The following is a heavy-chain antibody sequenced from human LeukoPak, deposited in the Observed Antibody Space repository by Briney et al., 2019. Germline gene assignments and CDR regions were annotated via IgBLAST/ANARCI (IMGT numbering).Heavy chain of an antibody. CDR1: GYSFTSYW. Sequence: GESLKISCKGSGYSFTSYWIGWVRQMPGKGLEWMGIIYPGESDTRYSPSFQGQVTISADKSISTAYLQWSSLKASDTAMYYCARHSGSWGLYNWFDPWGQGTLVTVSS. J-gene: IGHJ5*02. CDR3: ARHSGSWGLYNWFDP. V-gene: IGHV5-51*01. CDR2: IYPGESDT. D-gene: IGHD1-26*01.